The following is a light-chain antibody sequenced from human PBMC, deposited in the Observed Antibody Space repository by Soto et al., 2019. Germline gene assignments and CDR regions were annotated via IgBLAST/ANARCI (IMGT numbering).Light chain of an antibody. CDR3: QQRSNGPRWT. CDR1: QSISSY. Sequence: DIQMTQSPSSLSAPVGDRVTITCRASQSISSYLNWYQQKPGKAPTLLIYAASSLQSGVPSRFSGSGSGTDFTLTISSLQPEDFAVYYCQQRSNGPRWTFGQGDKVDIK. CDR2: AAS. V-gene: IGKV1-39*01. J-gene: IGKJ1*01.